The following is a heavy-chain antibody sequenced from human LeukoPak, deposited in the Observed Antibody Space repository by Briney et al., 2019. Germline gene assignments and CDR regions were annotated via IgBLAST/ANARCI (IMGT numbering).Heavy chain of an antibody. CDR1: GGTFSSYA. CDR3: ARGGYSYGYVDY. CDR2: IIPIFGTA. D-gene: IGHD5-18*01. V-gene: IGHV1-69*05. Sequence: GASVKVSCKASGGTFSSYAISWVRQAPGQGLEWMGRIIPIFGTANYAQKFQGRVTITTDESTSTAYMELSSLRSEDTAVYYCARGGYSYGYVDYWGQGTLVTVST. J-gene: IGHJ4*02.